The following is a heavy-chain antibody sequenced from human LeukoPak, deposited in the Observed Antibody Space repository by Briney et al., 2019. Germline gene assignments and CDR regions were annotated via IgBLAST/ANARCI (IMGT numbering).Heavy chain of an antibody. J-gene: IGHJ2*01. CDR1: GYTFTGYY. D-gene: IGHD3-9*01. V-gene: IGHV1-2*02. Sequence: ASVKVSCKASGYTFTGYYMHWVRQAPGQGLEWMGWINPNSGGTNYAQKFQGRVTMTRDTSISTAYMELSRLRSDDTAVYYCAREYYDILTGYYHYWYFDLWGRGTLVTVSS. CDR3: AREYYDILTGYYHYWYFDL. CDR2: INPNSGGT.